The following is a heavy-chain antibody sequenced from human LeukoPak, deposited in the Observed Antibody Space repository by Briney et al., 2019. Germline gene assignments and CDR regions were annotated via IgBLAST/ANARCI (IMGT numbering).Heavy chain of an antibody. CDR3: ARDPPAVATITYA. CDR1: GITVSNNY. D-gene: IGHD6-13*01. V-gene: IGHV3-66*01. J-gene: IGHJ5*02. Sequence: GGSLRLSCAASGITVSNNYMNWVRQAPGKGLEWVSLIYSGGSTYYADSVKGRFTISRDNSKNTLYLQMNSLRAEDTAVYYCARDPPAVATITYAWGQGTLVTVSS. CDR2: IYSGGST.